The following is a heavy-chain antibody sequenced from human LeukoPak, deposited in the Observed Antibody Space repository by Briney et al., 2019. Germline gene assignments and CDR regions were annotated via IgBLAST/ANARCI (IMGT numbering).Heavy chain of an antibody. V-gene: IGHV3-9*01. Sequence: PGRSLRLSCAASGFTLDDYAMHWVRQAPGKGLEWVSGINNSGSVGYADFVKGRFTISRDKARNSLYLQMNSLRVEDTALYYCAKDFWEGRYGMDVWGQGTTVTVSS. CDR1: GFTLDDYA. CDR3: AKDFWEGRYGMDV. D-gene: IGHD3-10*01. J-gene: IGHJ6*02. CDR2: INNSGSV.